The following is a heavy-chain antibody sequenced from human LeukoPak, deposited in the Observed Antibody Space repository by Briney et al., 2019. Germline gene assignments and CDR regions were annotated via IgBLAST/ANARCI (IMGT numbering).Heavy chain of an antibody. CDR3: ARRIAVAGTMGGWFDP. V-gene: IGHV4-34*01. J-gene: IGHJ5*02. D-gene: IGHD6-19*01. CDR2: IYYSGTT. CDR1: VESFSGYY. Sequence: SETLSLTCAVYVESFSGYYWTWIRQPPGKGLEWIGSIYYSGTTYYNPSLKSRVTISVDTSKNQFSLKLSSVTAADTAVYYCARRIAVAGTMGGWFDPWGQGTLVTVSS.